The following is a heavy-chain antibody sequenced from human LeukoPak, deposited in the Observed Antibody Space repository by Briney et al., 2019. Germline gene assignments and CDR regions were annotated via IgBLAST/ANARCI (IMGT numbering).Heavy chain of an antibody. Sequence: ASVKVSCKASGYTFTGYYMHWVRQAPGQELEWMGWINPNSGGTNYAQKFQGRVTMTRDTSISTAYMELSRLRSDDTAVYYCARDHGPVVPAAMPGAFDIWGQGTMVTVSS. D-gene: IGHD2-2*01. CDR1: GYTFTGYY. J-gene: IGHJ3*02. V-gene: IGHV1-2*02. CDR2: INPNSGGT. CDR3: ARDHGPVVPAAMPGAFDI.